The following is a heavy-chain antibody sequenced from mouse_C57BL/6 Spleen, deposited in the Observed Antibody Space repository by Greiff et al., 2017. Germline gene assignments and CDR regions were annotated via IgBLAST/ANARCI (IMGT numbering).Heavy chain of an antibody. CDR2: IYPGSGST. D-gene: IGHD1-1*01. V-gene: IGHV1-55*01. Sequence: QVQLQQPGAELVKPGASVKMSCKASGYTFTSYWITWVKQRPGQCLEWIGDIYPGSGSTNYNEKFKSKATLTVDTSSSTAYMQLSSLTSEDSAVYYCARMDGSSYYAMDYWGQGTSVTVSS. CDR1: GYTFTSYW. J-gene: IGHJ4*01. CDR3: ARMDGSSYYAMDY.